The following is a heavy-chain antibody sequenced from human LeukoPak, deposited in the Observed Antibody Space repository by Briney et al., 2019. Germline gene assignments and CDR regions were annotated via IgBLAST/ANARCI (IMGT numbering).Heavy chain of an antibody. D-gene: IGHD3-22*01. J-gene: IGHJ4*02. Sequence: SETLSLTCTVSGGSISSYYWSWIRQPPGKGLEWIGYIYYSGSTNYNPSLKSRVTISVDTSKNQFSLKLSSETAADTAVYYCARDPPNDYYGSSALGLYFDYWGQGTLVTVSS. V-gene: IGHV4-59*12. CDR1: GGSISSYY. CDR3: ARDPPNDYYGSSALGLYFDY. CDR2: IYYSGST.